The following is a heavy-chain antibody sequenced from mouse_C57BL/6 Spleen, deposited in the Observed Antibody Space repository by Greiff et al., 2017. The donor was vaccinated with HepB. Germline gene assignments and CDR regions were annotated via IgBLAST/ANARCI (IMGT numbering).Heavy chain of an antibody. D-gene: IGHD2-1*01. CDR1: GYTFTDYE. J-gene: IGHJ2*01. V-gene: IGHV1-15*01. Sequence: VKLMESGAELVRPGASVTLSCKASGYTFTDYEMHWVKQTPVHGLEWIGAIDPETGGTAYNQKFKGKAILTADKSSSTAYMELRSLTSEDSAVYYCTRCSYGNYAGGYFDYWGQGTTLTVSS. CDR2: IDPETGGT. CDR3: TRCSYGNYAGGYFDY.